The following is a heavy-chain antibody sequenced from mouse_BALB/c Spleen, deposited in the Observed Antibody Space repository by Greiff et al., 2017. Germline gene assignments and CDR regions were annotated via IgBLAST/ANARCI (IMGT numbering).Heavy chain of an antibody. V-gene: IGHV2-6-5*01. Sequence: VKLVESGPGLVAPSQSLSITCTVSGFSLTDYGVSWIRQPPGKGLEWLGVIWGGGSTYYNSALKSRLSISKDNSKSQVFLKMNSLQTDDTAMYYCAKHGSTATGYAMDYWGQGTSVTVSS. J-gene: IGHJ4*01. CDR1: GFSLTDYG. D-gene: IGHD1-2*01. CDR2: IWGGGST. CDR3: AKHGSTATGYAMDY.